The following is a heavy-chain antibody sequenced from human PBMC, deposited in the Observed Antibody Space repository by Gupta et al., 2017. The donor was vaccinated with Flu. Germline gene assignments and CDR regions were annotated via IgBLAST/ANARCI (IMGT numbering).Heavy chain of an antibody. V-gene: IGHV3-23*01. CDR2: ITGSGTGT. Sequence: EVQLLESGGGWVQPGGSLRLSCAASGFTFSNYHMSWVRQAPGKGLEWVSDITGSGTGTYYADSVKGRFTISRDNSKNVLYLQMNSLRAEDTAVYYCAKLYFPHSSSPSRDWFDPWGQGTLVTVSS. J-gene: IGHJ5*02. CDR1: GFTFSNYH. CDR3: AKLYFPHSSSPSRDWFDP. D-gene: IGHD6-6*01.